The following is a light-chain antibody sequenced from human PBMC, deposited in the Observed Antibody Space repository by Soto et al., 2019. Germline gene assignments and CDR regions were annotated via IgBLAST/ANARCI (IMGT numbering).Light chain of an antibody. CDR2: DVA. V-gene: IGLV2-11*01. Sequence: QSALTQPRSVSGSPGQSVTISCTGTSSDVGGYDHVSWYQYHPDKAPKLIIYDVAKRPSGVPGRFSGSKSGNTASLTISGFQTGDEADYYCGSWDSSLSAYVFGTGTKVTVL. J-gene: IGLJ1*01. CDR3: GSWDSSLSAYV. CDR1: SSDVGGYDH.